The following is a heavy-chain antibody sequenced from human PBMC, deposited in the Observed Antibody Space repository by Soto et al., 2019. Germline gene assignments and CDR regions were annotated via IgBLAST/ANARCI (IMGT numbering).Heavy chain of an antibody. CDR1: GASISTNNW. D-gene: IGHD6-13*01. Sequence: SETLSLTCAVSGASISTNNWWSWVRQPPGKGLEWIGEVYHSGSTNCNPSLKSRVTISIDKSKNQFSLRLTSMTAADTAVYYCAVPGAGDFDHWSQGNLVTVSS. J-gene: IGHJ4*02. CDR2: VYHSGST. V-gene: IGHV4-4*02. CDR3: AVPGAGDFDH.